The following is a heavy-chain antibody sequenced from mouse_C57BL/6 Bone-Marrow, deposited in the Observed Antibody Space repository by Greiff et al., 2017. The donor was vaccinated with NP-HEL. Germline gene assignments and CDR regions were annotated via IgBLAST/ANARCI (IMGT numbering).Heavy chain of an antibody. D-gene: IGHD2-5*01. CDR1: GYTFTDYY. V-gene: IGHV1-19*01. J-gene: IGHJ4*01. CDR3: ARSYYSNYYAMDY. Sequence: EVQLQQSGPVLVKPGASVKMSCKASGYTFTDYYMNWVKQSHGKSLEWIGVINPYNGGTSYNQKFKGKATLTVDKSSSTAYMELNSLTSEDSAVYYWARSYYSNYYAMDYWGQGTSVTVSS. CDR2: INPYNGGT.